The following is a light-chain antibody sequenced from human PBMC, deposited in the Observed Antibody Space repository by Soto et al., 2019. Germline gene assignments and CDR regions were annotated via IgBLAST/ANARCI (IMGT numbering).Light chain of an antibody. J-gene: IGLJ1*01. V-gene: IGLV2-14*01. CDR2: EVS. CDR3: SSYTSSSTLV. Sequence: QSALTQPASVSGSPGQSITISCTATSSDVGGYNYVSCYQQHPGKAPKLMIYEVSNRPSGVSNRFSGSKSGNTASLTISGLQAEDEADYYCSSYTSSSTLVFGTGTKVTVL. CDR1: SSDVGGYNY.